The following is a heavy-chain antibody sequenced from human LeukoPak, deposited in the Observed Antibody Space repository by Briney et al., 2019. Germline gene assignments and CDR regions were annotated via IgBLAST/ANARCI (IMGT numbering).Heavy chain of an antibody. J-gene: IGHJ4*02. V-gene: IGHV1-18*01. D-gene: IGHD6-6*01. CDR3: ARARYSSSSGWGYDY. Sequence: ASVKVSCKASGYTFTSYGIGWVRQAPGQGLEWMGWISAYNGNTNYAQKLQGRVTMTTDTSTSTAYMELRSLRSDDTAVYYCARARYSSSSGWGYDYWGQGTLVTVSS. CDR2: ISAYNGNT. CDR1: GYTFTSYG.